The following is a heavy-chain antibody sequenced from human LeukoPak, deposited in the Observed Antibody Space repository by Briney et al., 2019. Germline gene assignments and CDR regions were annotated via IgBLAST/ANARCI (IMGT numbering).Heavy chain of an antibody. J-gene: IGHJ4*02. V-gene: IGHV3-74*01. Sequence: PGGSLRLPCTASGFTFSGYWMHWVRQIPGKGLVWVSRINSDGSSTSYADSVKGRFTISRDNAKNTLYLQMNSLRAEDTAVYFCASPGYSSSWRFDYWGQGTLVTVSS. CDR2: INSDGSST. CDR1: GFTFSGYW. CDR3: ASPGYSSSWRFDY. D-gene: IGHD6-13*01.